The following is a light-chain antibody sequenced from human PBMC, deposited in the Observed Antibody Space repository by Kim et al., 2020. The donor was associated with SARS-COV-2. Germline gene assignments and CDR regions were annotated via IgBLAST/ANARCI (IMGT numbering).Light chain of an antibody. CDR3: QQRST. CDR1: QDASNS. V-gene: IGKV1-33*01. Sequence: PSSLSASVGDRVTITCQASQDASNSVNWYQQKPGRAPKLLIYDASNVDTGVPSRFSGNGFGTEFTFIIANLQPEDVATYYCQQRSTFGQGTKLEI. CDR2: DAS. J-gene: IGKJ2*01.